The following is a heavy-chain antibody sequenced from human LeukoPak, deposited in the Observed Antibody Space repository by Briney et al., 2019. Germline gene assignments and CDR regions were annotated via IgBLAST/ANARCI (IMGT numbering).Heavy chain of an antibody. CDR3: ARGRYLTTGGGAAAGFLDY. V-gene: IGHV4-34*01. Sequence: GSLRLSCAAPGFTFSSYAMSWVRQAPGKGLEWIGEINHSGSTNYNPSLKSRVTISVDTSQKQFSLRLSSVTAADTAVYYCARGRYLTTGGGAAAGFLDYWGQGTLVTVSS. J-gene: IGHJ4*02. CDR2: INHSGST. D-gene: IGHD6-13*01. CDR1: GFTFSSYA.